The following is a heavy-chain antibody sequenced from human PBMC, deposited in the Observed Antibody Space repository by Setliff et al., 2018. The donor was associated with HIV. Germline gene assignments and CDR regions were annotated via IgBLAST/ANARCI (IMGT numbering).Heavy chain of an antibody. CDR3: AREDSSSWYSSLSF. V-gene: IGHV4-61*02. CDR1: GGSINSGAYL. Sequence: SETLSLTCTVSGGSINSGAYLWAWIRQPAGKGLEWIGRIYISGSANYNPSLKSRVTISVDTSKNQFSLKLSSVTAADTAIYYCAREDSSSWYSSLSFWGQGTLVTSPQ. D-gene: IGHD6-13*01. CDR2: IYISGSA. J-gene: IGHJ1*01.